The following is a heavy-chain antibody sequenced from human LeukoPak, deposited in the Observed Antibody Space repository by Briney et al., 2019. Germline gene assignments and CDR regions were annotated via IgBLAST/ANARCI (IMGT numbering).Heavy chain of an antibody. CDR3: AKRTCSGSTCYPLDS. J-gene: IGHJ4*02. V-gene: IGHV3-23*01. Sequence: GGSLRLPCAASGFTFSVAGMHWVRQAPGKGLEWVSAIIGNGGSTYYTDSVQGRFTISRDNSKNTLYLQMNSLRAEDTGVYYCAKRTCSGSTCYPLDSWGQGTLVTVSS. CDR1: GFTFSVAG. CDR2: IIGNGGST. D-gene: IGHD2-15*01.